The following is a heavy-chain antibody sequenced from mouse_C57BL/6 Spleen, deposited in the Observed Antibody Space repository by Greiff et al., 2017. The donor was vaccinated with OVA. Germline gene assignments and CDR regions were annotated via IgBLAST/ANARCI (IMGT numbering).Heavy chain of an antibody. CDR1: GFNIKDDY. CDR3: TKRLRRGGYFDV. D-gene: IGHD2-2*01. Sequence: VQLQQSGAELVRPGASVKLSCTASGFNIKDDYMHWVKQRPEQGLEWIGWIDPENGDTEYASKFQGKATITADTSSNTAYLQLSSLTSEDTAVYYCTKRLRRGGYFDVWGTGTTVTVSS. V-gene: IGHV14-4*01. J-gene: IGHJ1*03. CDR2: IDPENGDT.